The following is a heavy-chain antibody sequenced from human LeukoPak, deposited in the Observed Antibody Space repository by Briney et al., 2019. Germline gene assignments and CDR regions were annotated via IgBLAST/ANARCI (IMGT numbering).Heavy chain of an antibody. J-gene: IGHJ4*02. CDR1: GGSINTYY. V-gene: IGHV4-4*08. CDR3: ARDPGDYGGNFFDY. CDR2: IYYSGST. D-gene: IGHD4-23*01. Sequence: PSETLSLTCTVSGGSINTYYWSWIRQPPGKGLEWIGYIYYSGSTYYNPSLKSRVTISVDTSKNQFSLKLSSVTAADTAVYYCARDPGDYGGNFFDYWGQGTLVTVSS.